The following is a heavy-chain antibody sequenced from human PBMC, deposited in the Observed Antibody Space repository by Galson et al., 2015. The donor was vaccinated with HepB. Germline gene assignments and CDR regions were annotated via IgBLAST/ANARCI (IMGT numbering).Heavy chain of an antibody. J-gene: IGHJ3*02. CDR1: GYTFTSYA. Sequence: SVKVSCKASGYTFTSYAMHWVRQAPGQRLEWMGWINAGNGNTKYSQKFQGRVTITRDTSASTAYMELSSLRSEDTAVYYCARDRLYSSSRNRDAFDIWGQGTMVTVSS. CDR2: INAGNGNT. V-gene: IGHV1-3*01. CDR3: ARDRLYSSSRNRDAFDI. D-gene: IGHD6-13*01.